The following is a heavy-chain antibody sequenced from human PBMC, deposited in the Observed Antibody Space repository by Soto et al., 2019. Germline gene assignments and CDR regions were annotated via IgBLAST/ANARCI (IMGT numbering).Heavy chain of an antibody. J-gene: IGHJ5*02. V-gene: IGHV5-51*01. D-gene: IGHD2-8*01. CDR3: ARLSRRVAQESNYFDP. CDR2: IYPGDSDS. CDR1: GYSFSTSW. Sequence: GESLKISCKVSGYSFSTSWMGWVRQLPGKGLKWMGIIYPGDSDSRYGPSFEGHVTFSVDKSISTAYLEWSSLKASDTAIYYCARLSRRVAQESNYFDPWGQGTLVTVSS.